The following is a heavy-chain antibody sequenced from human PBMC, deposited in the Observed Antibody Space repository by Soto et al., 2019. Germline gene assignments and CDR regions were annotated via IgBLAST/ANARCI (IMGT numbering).Heavy chain of an antibody. CDR3: ARPRGLVGATLYVFDI. Sequence: SETLSLTCAVYGGSFSGYYWSWIRQPPGKGLEWIGEINHSGSTNYNPSLKSRVTISVDTSKNQFSLKLSSVTAADTAVYYCARPRGLVGATLYVFDIWGQGTMVTVSS. CDR2: INHSGST. V-gene: IGHV4-34*01. CDR1: GGSFSGYY. D-gene: IGHD1-26*01. J-gene: IGHJ3*02.